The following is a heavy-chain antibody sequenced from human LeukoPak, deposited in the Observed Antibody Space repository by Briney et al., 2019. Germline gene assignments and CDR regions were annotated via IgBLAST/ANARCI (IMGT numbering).Heavy chain of an antibody. CDR1: GDSISSTSYY. CDR2: IYNSGTT. J-gene: IGHJ4*01. V-gene: IGHV4-39*01. D-gene: IGHD3-10*01. Sequence: SETLSLTCTVSGDSISSTSYYWDWIRQPPGKGLEWIGSIYNSGTTYYNPSLKSRFTISVDTSKNQFSLKVSSVTAADTAVYYCASRVYGLGSFNYWGQGTLVTVSS. CDR3: ASRVYGLGSFNY.